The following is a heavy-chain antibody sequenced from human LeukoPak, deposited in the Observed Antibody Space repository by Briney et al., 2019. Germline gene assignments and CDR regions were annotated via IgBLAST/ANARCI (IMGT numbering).Heavy chain of an antibody. CDR2: ISSSGPTI. D-gene: IGHD3-10*01. V-gene: IGHV3-11*01. CDR1: GFIFSDYY. J-gene: IGHJ4*02. Sequence: GGSLRLSCAASGFIFSDYYMGWIRQAPGKGLEWVSYISSSGPTIYYADSVKGRFTISRDNSKNTLYLQMNSLRAEDTAVYYCANLHRYGSGSYFSRRPTPYWGQGTLVTVSS. CDR3: ANLHRYGSGSYFSRRPTPY.